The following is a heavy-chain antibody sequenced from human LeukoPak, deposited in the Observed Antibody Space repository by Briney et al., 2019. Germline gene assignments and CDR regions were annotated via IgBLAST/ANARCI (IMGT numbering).Heavy chain of an antibody. CDR2: ITSSSSYI. Sequence: GGSLRLSCAASGFTFSSYGMHWVRQAPGKGLEWVSSITSSSSYINYADSAKGRFTISRDNAKNSVYLQMNSLGAEDTAVYYCARVLLGATTINYYYYYMDVWGKGTTVTVSS. J-gene: IGHJ6*03. V-gene: IGHV3-21*01. CDR3: ARVLLGATTINYYYYYMDV. D-gene: IGHD1-26*01. CDR1: GFTFSSYG.